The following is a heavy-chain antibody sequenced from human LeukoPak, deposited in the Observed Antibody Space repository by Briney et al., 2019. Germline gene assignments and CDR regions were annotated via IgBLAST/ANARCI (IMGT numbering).Heavy chain of an antibody. CDR3: ARKQTGTMYDV. CDR2: MSYSGST. CDR1: GDSISSSSYY. J-gene: IGHJ4*02. Sequence: PSETLSLTCTVSGDSISSSSYYWGWIRQPPGKGLEWIGSMSYSGSTYYNPSLKSRVTISVDASKNQFSLKLSSVTAADTAVYYCARKQTGTMYDVWGQGTQVTVSS. V-gene: IGHV4-39*07. D-gene: IGHD1-7*01.